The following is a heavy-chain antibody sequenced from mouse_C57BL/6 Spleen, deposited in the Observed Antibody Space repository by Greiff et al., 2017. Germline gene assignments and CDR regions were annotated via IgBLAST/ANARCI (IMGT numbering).Heavy chain of an antibody. V-gene: IGHV5-16*01. CDR3: ARDLWGYFDY. D-gene: IGHD6-2*01. CDR2: INYDGSST. Sequence: EVMLVESEGGLVQPGSSMKLSCTASGFTFSDYYMAWVRQVPEKGLEWVANINYDGSSTYYLDSLKSRFIISRDNAKNILYLQMSSLKSEDTATYYCARDLWGYFDYWGQGTTLTVSS. CDR1: GFTFSDYY. J-gene: IGHJ2*01.